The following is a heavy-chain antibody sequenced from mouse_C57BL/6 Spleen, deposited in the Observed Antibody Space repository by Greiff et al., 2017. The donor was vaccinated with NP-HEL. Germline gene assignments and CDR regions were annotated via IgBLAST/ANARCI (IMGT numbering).Heavy chain of an antibody. D-gene: IGHD1-1*01. J-gene: IGHJ1*03. Sequence: QVQLQQPGAELVKPGASVKLSCKASGYTFTSYWMPWVKQRPGLGLEWIGRIDPNSGGTKYNEKFKSKATLTVDKPSSTAYMQLSSLTSEDSAVYYCARSGYYGSSYPDVWGTGTTVTVSS. V-gene: IGHV1-72*01. CDR2: IDPNSGGT. CDR1: GYTFTSYW. CDR3: ARSGYYGSSYPDV.